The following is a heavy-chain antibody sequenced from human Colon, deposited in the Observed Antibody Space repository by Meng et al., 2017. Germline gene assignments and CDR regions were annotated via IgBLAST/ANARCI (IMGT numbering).Heavy chain of an antibody. CDR1: GDSVSSNRAL. J-gene: IGHJ4*02. CDR2: TYYRSEWQN. D-gene: IGHD3-10*01. Sequence: QLQLQPPGPRLVKPPQTPSLTRAISGDSVSSNRALWHWVRQSPSRGLEWLGQTYYRSEWQNHYGVSAKSRITINADTSRNHFSLHLNSVTPEDTAVYYCTTWYGEYWGQGTLVTVSS. V-gene: IGHV6-1*01. CDR3: TTWYGEY.